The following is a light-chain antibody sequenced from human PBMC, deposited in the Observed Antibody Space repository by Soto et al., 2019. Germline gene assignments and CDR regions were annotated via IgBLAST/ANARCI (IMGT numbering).Light chain of an antibody. V-gene: IGLV2-14*03. CDR3: SSFRSSSTSYV. CDR1: SSDIGDSNY. CDR2: DVS. J-gene: IGLJ1*01. Sequence: LTQPASVSGSPGQSITISCTGTSSDIGDSNYVSWYQQHPGKAPKLVIYDVSNRPSGVSNRFSGSKSANTASLTISGLQAEDEADYYCSSFRSSSTSYVFGTGTKVTVL.